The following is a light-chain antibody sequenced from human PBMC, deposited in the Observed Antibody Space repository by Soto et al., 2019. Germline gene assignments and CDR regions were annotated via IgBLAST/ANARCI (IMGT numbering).Light chain of an antibody. V-gene: IGKV1-9*01. CDR2: GAS. J-gene: IGKJ5*01. CDR3: QQLDTFPRT. Sequence: DIQLTQSPSFLSASVGDRVTITCRASQDISSSLVWYQQKPGKAPKVLIYGASTLQSGVPSRFSGSGSGTESTLTISSLQPEDFATYYCQQLDTFPRTFGQGTRLEIK. CDR1: QDISSS.